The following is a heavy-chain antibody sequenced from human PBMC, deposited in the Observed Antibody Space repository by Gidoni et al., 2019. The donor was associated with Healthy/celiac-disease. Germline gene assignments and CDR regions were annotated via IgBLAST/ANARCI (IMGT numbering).Heavy chain of an antibody. CDR3: AKAYSSSWYYDY. CDR2: ISGSGGST. V-gene: IGHV3-23*01. Sequence: EVQLLESGGGLVQPGGSLRLSCAASGFTFSSYAMSWVRQAPGKGREWVSAISGSGGSTYYADSVKGRFTISRDNSKNTLYLQMNSLRAEDTAVYYCAKAYSSSWYYDYWGQGTLVTVSS. D-gene: IGHD6-13*01. CDR1: GFTFSSYA. J-gene: IGHJ4*02.